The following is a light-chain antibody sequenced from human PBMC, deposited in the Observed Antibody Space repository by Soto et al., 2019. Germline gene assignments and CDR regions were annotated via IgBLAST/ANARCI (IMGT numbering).Light chain of an antibody. CDR3: QQYGNSPLN. CDR1: QTVTTRY. J-gene: IGKJ4*01. CDR2: GEY. Sequence: EIVLTHSPGTLSLSPVEEATLSCRASQTVTTRYLAWYQQRPGQSHRLLIYGEYNRATGIQDRFSGSGSGTDFTLTISGLEPEDFAVYYCQQYGNSPLNFGGGTKVDIK. V-gene: IGKV3-20*01.